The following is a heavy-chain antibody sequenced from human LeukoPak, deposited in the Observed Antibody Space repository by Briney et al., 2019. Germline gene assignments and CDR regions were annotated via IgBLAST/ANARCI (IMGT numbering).Heavy chain of an antibody. V-gene: IGHV4-39*01. Sequence: SETLSLTCTVSGDSITNSNYYWGWIRQSPGKGLGWIGSIYYSAATYYNPPLRSRVTVSLDTSKNQFSLKVHSVTAADTAVYYCARHRYSNYGVIDYWGQGILVTVSS. D-gene: IGHD4-11*01. CDR1: GDSITNSNYY. J-gene: IGHJ4*02. CDR2: IYYSAAT. CDR3: ARHRYSNYGVIDY.